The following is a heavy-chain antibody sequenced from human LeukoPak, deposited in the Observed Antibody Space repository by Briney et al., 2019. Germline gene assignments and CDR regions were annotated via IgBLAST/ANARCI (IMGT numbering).Heavy chain of an antibody. J-gene: IGHJ5*02. CDR3: ALRYCSGGSCYSGAWFDP. CDR1: GGTFSSYA. CDR2: VIPIFGIA. D-gene: IGHD2-15*01. Sequence: ASVKVSCKASGGTFSSYAISWVRQAPGQGLECMGRVIPIFGIANYAQKFQGRVTITADKSTSTAYMELSSLRSEDTAVYYCALRYCSGGSCYSGAWFDPWGQGTLVTVSS. V-gene: IGHV1-69*04.